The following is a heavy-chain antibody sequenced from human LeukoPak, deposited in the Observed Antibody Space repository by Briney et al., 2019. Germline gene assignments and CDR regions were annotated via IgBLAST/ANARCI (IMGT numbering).Heavy chain of an antibody. J-gene: IGHJ4*02. CDR3: AKGYQLLAPD. CDR2: IRGSGGTT. V-gene: IGHV3-23*01. Sequence: PGGSLRLSCAASGLTFTGYAMSWVRQAPGRGLEWVSAIRGSGGTTYYADSVKGRFTISRDNSKNTLYLQMNSLTAEDTAVYYCAKGYQLLAPDWGQGTLVTVSS. D-gene: IGHD2-2*01. CDR1: GLTFTGYA.